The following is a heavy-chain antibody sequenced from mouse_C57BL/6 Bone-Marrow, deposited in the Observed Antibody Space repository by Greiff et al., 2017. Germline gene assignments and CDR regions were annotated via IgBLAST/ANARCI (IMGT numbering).Heavy chain of an antibody. J-gene: IGHJ2*01. V-gene: IGHV5-17*01. D-gene: IGHD2-5*01. CDR3: ASPGSNSDYFDY. Sequence: EVMLVESGGGLVKPGGSLKLSCAASGFTFSDYGMHWVRQAPEKGLEWVAYISSGSSTIYYADTVKGRFTISRDNAKNTLFLQMTSRRSEDTAMYYCASPGSNSDYFDYWGQGTTLTVSS. CDR1: GFTFSDYG. CDR2: ISSGSSTI.